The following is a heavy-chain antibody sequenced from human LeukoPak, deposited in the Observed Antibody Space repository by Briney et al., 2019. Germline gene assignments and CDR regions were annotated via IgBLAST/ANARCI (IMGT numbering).Heavy chain of an antibody. Sequence: ASVKVSCKASGYTFTSYGISWVRQAPGQGLEWMGWISAYNGNTNYVQKLQGRVTMATDTSTSTAYMELRSLRSDDTAVYYCARDPHLDYEGMDVWGQGTTVTVSS. J-gene: IGHJ6*02. V-gene: IGHV1-18*01. CDR1: GYTFTSYG. CDR3: ARDPHLDYEGMDV. CDR2: ISAYNGNT.